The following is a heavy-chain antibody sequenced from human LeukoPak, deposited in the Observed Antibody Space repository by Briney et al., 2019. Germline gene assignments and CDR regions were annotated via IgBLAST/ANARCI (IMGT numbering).Heavy chain of an antibody. J-gene: IGHJ4*02. D-gene: IGHD1-14*01. V-gene: IGHV3-43*02. CDR3: ARTGNFDY. CDR2: ITGDGGST. Sequence: GGSLRLSCAASGFTFDDYAMRWVRQAPGKGLEWVSLITGDGGSTYYADSAKGRFTISRDNSKNSLYLQMNSLRSDDTASYCCARTGNFDYWGQGTPVTVSS. CDR1: GFTFDDYA.